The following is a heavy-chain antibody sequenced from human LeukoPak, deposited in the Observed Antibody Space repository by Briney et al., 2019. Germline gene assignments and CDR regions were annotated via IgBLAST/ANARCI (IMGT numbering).Heavy chain of an antibody. V-gene: IGHV3-11*04. Sequence: GGSLRLSCAASGFTFDDYGMSWVRQAPGKGLEWVSYISSSGSTIYYADSVKGRFTISRDNAKNSLYLQMNSLRAEDTAVYYCAKQLVWGSYRSTFDYWGQGTLVTVSS. D-gene: IGHD3-16*02. J-gene: IGHJ4*02. CDR2: ISSSGSTI. CDR3: AKQLVWGSYRSTFDY. CDR1: GFTFDDYG.